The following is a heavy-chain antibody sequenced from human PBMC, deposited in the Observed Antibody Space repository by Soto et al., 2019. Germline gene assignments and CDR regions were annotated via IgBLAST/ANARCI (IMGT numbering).Heavy chain of an antibody. Sequence: QLQLQESGSGLVKPSQTLSLTCAVSGGSISSGGYSWSWIRQPPGKGLEWIGYIYHSGSTYYNPSLKDRGTTSVDRAKNQFSLELSSVNDADTDGYYCARGPDRWGQGTLVSVSS. CDR3: ARGPDR. CDR1: GGSISSGGYS. V-gene: IGHV4-30-2*01. CDR2: IYHSGST. J-gene: IGHJ5*02.